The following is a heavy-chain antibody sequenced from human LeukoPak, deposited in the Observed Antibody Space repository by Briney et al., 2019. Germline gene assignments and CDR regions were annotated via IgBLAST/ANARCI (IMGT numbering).Heavy chain of an antibody. D-gene: IGHD3-22*01. Sequence: GGSLRLSCAASGFTFRRFGMHWVRQAPGKGLEWVSSISSSSSYIYYADSVKGRFTISRDNAKNSLYLQMNSLRAEDTAVYYCARDLNYYDSSGYYYGLDYWGQGTLVAVSS. CDR2: ISSSSSYI. V-gene: IGHV3-21*01. J-gene: IGHJ4*02. CDR1: GFTFRRFG. CDR3: ARDLNYYDSSGYYYGLDY.